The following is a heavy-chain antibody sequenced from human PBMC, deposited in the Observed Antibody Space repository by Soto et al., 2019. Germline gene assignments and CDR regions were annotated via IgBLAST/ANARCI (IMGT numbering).Heavy chain of an antibody. CDR1: GYTLTELS. CDR3: ARDDYGDSVY. Sequence: ASVKVSCKVSGYTLTELSMHWVRQAPGKGLEWMGGFNAEDGETIYAQKFQGRVTMTADTSTSTAYMELSSLRSDDTAVYYCARDDYGDSVYWGQRTLVTVSS. D-gene: IGHD4-17*01. J-gene: IGHJ4*02. CDR2: FNAEDGET. V-gene: IGHV1-24*01.